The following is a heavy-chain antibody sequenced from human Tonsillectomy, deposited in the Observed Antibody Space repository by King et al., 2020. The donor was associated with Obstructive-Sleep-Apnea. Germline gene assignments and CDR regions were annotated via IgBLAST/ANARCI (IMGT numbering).Heavy chain of an antibody. Sequence: VQLQESGPGLVKPSETLSLTCTVSGGSISSYYWSWIRQPPGKGLEWIGYIYYSGSTNYNPSLKSRVTISVDTSKNQFSLKLSSVTAADTAVYYCARQGGIENYYDSSGYYGARAFDIWGQGTMVTVSS. CDR1: GGSISSYY. J-gene: IGHJ3*02. D-gene: IGHD3-22*01. V-gene: IGHV4-59*08. CDR3: ARQGGIENYYDSSGYYGARAFDI. CDR2: IYYSGST.